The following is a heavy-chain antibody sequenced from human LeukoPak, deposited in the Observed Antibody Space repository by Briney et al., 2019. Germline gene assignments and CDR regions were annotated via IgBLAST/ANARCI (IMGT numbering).Heavy chain of an antibody. J-gene: IGHJ4*02. V-gene: IGHV4-34*01. D-gene: IGHD3-10*01. CDR2: INHSGST. CDR1: GGSFSGYY. Sequence: SETLSLTCAVYGGSFSGYYWSWIRQPPGKGLEWIGEINHSGSTNYNPSLKSRVTISVDTSKNQFSLKLSSATAADTAGYYCAGAHYYGSGSYPYYFDYWGQGTLVTVSS. CDR3: AGAHYYGSGSYPYYFDY.